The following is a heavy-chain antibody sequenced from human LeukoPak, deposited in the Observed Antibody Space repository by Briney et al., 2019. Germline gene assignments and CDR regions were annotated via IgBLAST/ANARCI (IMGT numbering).Heavy chain of an antibody. CDR2: ISGNGLST. V-gene: IGHV3-43*02. J-gene: IGHJ4*02. CDR1: GFTFDDFV. Sequence: GGSLRLSCAASGFTFDDFVLHWVRQAPGRGLEWVSLISGNGLSTYYADSVKGRFTISRDKSKNSLYLQMNSLTVEDTALYYCVRGTAYWGQGTLVTVSS. D-gene: IGHD1-1*01. CDR3: VRGTAY.